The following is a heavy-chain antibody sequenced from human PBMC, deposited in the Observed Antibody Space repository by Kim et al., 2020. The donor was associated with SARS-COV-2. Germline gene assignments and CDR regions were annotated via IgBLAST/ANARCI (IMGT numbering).Heavy chain of an antibody. Sequence: GESLKISCKGSGYIFTSYWISWVRQMPGKGLEWMGRIDPSDSYTNYSPSFQGHVTISADKSISTAYLQWSSLKASDTAMYYCARSSGLVGYYYYGMDVWGQGTTVTVSS. CDR3: ARSSGLVGYYYYGMDV. CDR1: GYIFTSYW. CDR2: IDPSDSYT. V-gene: IGHV5-10-1*01. J-gene: IGHJ6*02. D-gene: IGHD6-19*01.